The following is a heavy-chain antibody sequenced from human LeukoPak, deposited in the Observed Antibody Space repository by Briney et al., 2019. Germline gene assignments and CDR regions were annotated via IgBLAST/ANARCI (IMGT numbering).Heavy chain of an antibody. J-gene: IGHJ3*02. CDR2: IYPGDSDT. Sequence: GASVKISCTGSGYSFTSYWIGWVRQMPGKGLEWMGIIYPGDSDTRYSPSFQGQVTISADKSISTAYLQWSSLKASDTAMYYCAREAYSKILVGAFDIWGQGTMVTVSS. V-gene: IGHV5-51*01. D-gene: IGHD3-16*01. CDR3: AREAYSKILVGAFDI. CDR1: GYSFTSYW.